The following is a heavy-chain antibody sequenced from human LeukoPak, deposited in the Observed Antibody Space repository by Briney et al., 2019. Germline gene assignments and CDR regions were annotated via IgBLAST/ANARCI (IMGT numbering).Heavy chain of an antibody. J-gene: IGHJ5*02. CDR3: ARGTGYSSSWYFGRNWFDP. Sequence: PSETLSLTCTVSGGSISSYYWSWIRQPPGKGLEWIGYIYYSGSTNYNPSLKSRVTISVDTSKNQFSLKLSSVTAADTAVYYCARGTGYSSSWYFGRNWFDPWGQGTLVTVSS. CDR1: GGSISSYY. D-gene: IGHD6-13*01. V-gene: IGHV4-59*01. CDR2: IYYSGST.